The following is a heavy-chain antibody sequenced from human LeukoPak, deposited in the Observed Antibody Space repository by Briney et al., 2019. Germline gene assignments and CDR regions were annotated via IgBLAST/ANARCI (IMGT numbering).Heavy chain of an antibody. J-gene: IGHJ4*02. D-gene: IGHD1-26*01. CDR3: ARAGNFDY. CDR2: ISYDGSNK. Sequence: PGRSLRLSCAASGFTFSSYAMHWVRQAPGKGLEWVAVISYDGSNKYYADSVKGRFTISRDNSKNTLYLQMNSPRAEDTAVYYCARAGNFDYWGQGTLVTVSS. CDR1: GFTFSSYA. V-gene: IGHV3-30-3*01.